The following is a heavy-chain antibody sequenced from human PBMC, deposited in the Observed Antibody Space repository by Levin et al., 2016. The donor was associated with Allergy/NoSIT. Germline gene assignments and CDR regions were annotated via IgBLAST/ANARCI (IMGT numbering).Heavy chain of an antibody. J-gene: IGHJ4*02. D-gene: IGHD6-19*01. CDR3: ARDGIAVAGHDY. Sequence: VRQAPGKGLEWVSSISSSSSYIYYADSVKGRFTISRDNAKNSLYLQMNSLRAEDTAVYYCARDGIAVAGHDYWGQGTLVTVSS. CDR2: ISSSSSYI. V-gene: IGHV3-21*01.